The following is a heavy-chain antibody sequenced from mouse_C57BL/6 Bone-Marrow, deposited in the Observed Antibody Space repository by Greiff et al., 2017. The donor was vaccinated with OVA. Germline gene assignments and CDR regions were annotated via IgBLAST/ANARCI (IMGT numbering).Heavy chain of an antibody. D-gene: IGHD2-1*01. CDR1: GYSFTGYF. CDR3: ARSNIYYGPYYAMGY. V-gene: IGHV1-20*01. CDR2: INPYNGDT. Sequence: EVQLQQSGPELVKPGDSVKISCKASGYSFTGYFMNWVMQSHGKSLEWIGRINPYNGDTFYNQKFKGKATLTVDKSSSTAHMELRSLTSEDSAVYYCARSNIYYGPYYAMGYWGQGTSVTVSS. J-gene: IGHJ4*01.